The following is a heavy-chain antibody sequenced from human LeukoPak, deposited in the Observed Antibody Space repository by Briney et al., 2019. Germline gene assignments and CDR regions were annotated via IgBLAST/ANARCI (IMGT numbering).Heavy chain of an antibody. CDR3: ARGITIFGVVLTSFDY. J-gene: IGHJ4*02. CDR2: IGSDNKP. D-gene: IGHD3-3*01. V-gene: IGHV3-23*05. CDR1: GFTFSAYA. Sequence: GGSLRLSCEASGFTFSAYAMTWVRQAPGKGLEWVSSIGSDNKPHYSESVKGRFAISRDNSKNTLYLQMNSLRAEDTAVYYCARGITIFGVVLTSFDYWGQGTLVTVSS.